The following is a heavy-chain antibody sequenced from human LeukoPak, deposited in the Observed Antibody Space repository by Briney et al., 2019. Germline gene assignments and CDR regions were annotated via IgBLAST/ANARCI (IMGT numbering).Heavy chain of an antibody. J-gene: IGHJ4*02. V-gene: IGHV1-2*02. Sequence: ASVKVSCKASGYTFTGYYMHWVRLAPGQGLEWMGWINPNSGGTNYAQKFQGRVTMTRDTSISTAYMELSRLRSDDTAVYYCARGRGGSYSVFDYWGQGTLVTVSS. D-gene: IGHD1-26*01. CDR3: ARGRGGSYSVFDY. CDR2: INPNSGGT. CDR1: GYTFTGYY.